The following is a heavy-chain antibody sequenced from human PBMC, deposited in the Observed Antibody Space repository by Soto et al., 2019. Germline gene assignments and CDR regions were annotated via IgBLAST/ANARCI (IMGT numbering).Heavy chain of an antibody. D-gene: IGHD1-26*01. V-gene: IGHV4-31*02. Sequence: SETLSLTWTVSGGSISSGGYYWCWIRQQPGKGLEWIGYIYYSGSTYYNPSLKSRVTISVDTSKNQFSLKLTSMTAADTAVYYGATSPKGYFGPTAFYSWGQGVLVPVSS. CDR1: GGSISSGGYY. CDR3: ATSPKGYFGPTAFYS. CDR2: IYYSGST. J-gene: IGHJ1*01.